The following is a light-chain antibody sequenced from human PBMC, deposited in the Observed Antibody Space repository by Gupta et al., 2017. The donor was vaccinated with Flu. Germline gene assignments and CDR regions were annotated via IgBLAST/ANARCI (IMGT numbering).Light chain of an antibody. J-gene: IGLJ3*02. CDR2: KTD. CDR3: LIMYGNAWV. CDR1: AGAVISDYY. V-gene: IGLV7-43*01. Sequence: VLTHEPSLTVSPGGPVTLTCASSAGAVISDYYPNWFQQKAGQAPRALIYKTDNKHAWTPARFSGSLLGGKAALTLAGAEPEDEADYYCLIMYGNAWVFGGGTKLTVL.